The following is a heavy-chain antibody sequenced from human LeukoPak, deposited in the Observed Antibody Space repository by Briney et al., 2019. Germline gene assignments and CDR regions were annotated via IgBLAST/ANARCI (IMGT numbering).Heavy chain of an antibody. CDR3: ARAPGISSSTSCFGC. CDR1: GFTFSSYS. J-gene: IGHJ4*02. V-gene: IGHV3-21*01. D-gene: IGHD2-2*01. Sequence: GGSLRLSCAASGFTFSSYSMNWVRQAPGKGLEWVSSISSSSSYIYYADSVKGRFTISRDNAKNSLYLQMNSLRAEDTAVYYCARAPGISSSTSCFGCWGQGTLVTVSS. CDR2: ISSSSSYI.